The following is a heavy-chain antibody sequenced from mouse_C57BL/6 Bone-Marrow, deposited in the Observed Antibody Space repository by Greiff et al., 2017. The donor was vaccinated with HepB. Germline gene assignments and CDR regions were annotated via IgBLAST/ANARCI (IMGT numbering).Heavy chain of an antibody. CDR1: GYTFTSYW. J-gene: IGHJ1*03. D-gene: IGHD1-1*01. CDR3: ATYYGSPWYFDV. Sequence: QVQLQQPGAELVKPGASVKLSCKASGYTFTSYWMQWVKQRPGQGLEWIGEIDPSDSYTNYNQKFKGKATLTVDTSSSTAYMQLSSLTSEDSAVYYCATYYGSPWYFDVWGTGTTDTVSS. V-gene: IGHV1-50*01. CDR2: IDPSDSYT.